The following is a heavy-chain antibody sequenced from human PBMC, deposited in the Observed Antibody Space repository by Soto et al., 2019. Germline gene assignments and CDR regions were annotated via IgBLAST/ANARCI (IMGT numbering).Heavy chain of an antibody. CDR2: IYYSGST. CDR1: GGSISSYY. J-gene: IGHJ6*03. D-gene: IGHD3-3*01. V-gene: IGHV4-59*01. Sequence: PSETLSLTCTVSGGSISSYYWSWIRQPPGKGLEWIGYIYYSGSTNYNPSLKSRVTISVDTSKNQFSLKLSSVTAADTAVYYCARTYYDFWSGLSPYYYYYYMDVWGKGTTVTVSS. CDR3: ARTYYDFWSGLSPYYYYYYMDV.